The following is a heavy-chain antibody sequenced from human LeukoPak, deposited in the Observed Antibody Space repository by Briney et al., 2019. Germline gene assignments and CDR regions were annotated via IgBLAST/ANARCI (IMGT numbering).Heavy chain of an antibody. Sequence: GESLKISCKGSGYSFTSYWIGWVRQLPGKGLECMGVIYPGDSDTRYRPSFQGQVTISADKSISTAYLQWSSLKASDTAMYYCARAPAMGPFDYWGQGTLVTVSS. CDR2: IYPGDSDT. D-gene: IGHD5-18*01. J-gene: IGHJ4*02. V-gene: IGHV5-51*01. CDR3: ARAPAMGPFDY. CDR1: GYSFTSYW.